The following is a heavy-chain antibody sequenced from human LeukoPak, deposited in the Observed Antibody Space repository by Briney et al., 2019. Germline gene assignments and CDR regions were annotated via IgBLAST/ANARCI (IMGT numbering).Heavy chain of an antibody. Sequence: SVKVSCKASGGSFSSYAISWVRQAPGQGLEWMGGIIPIFGTANYAQKFQGRVTITADESTSTAYMELSSLRSEDTAVYYCARETTGYPYYFDYWGQGTLVTVSS. CDR3: ARETTGYPYYFDY. J-gene: IGHJ4*02. D-gene: IGHD6-25*01. V-gene: IGHV1-69*01. CDR2: IIPIFGTA. CDR1: GGSFSSYA.